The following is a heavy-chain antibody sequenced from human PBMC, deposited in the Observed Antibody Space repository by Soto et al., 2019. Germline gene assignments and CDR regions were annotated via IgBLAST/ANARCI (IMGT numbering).Heavy chain of an antibody. CDR2: ISWNSGSI. Sequence: GGSLRLSCAASGFTFDDYAMHWVRQAPGKGLEWVSGISWNSGSIGYADSVKGRFTISRDNAKNSLYLQMNSLRAEDTALYYCAKNLVIDSGVVIMHDAFDIWGQGTMVTVSS. J-gene: IGHJ3*02. D-gene: IGHD3-3*01. V-gene: IGHV3-9*01. CDR1: GFTFDDYA. CDR3: AKNLVIDSGVVIMHDAFDI.